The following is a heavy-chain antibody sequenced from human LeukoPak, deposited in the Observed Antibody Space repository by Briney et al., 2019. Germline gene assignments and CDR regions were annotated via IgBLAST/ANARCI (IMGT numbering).Heavy chain of an antibody. CDR3: AREGGGSTVLYYYYGMDV. J-gene: IGHJ6*02. Sequence: GRSLRLSCAASGFTVSSNYMSWVRQAPGKGLEWVSVIYSGGSTYYADSVKGRFTISRDNSKNTLYLQMNSLRAEDTAVYYCAREGGGSTVLYYYYGMDVWGQGTTVTVSS. V-gene: IGHV3-66*01. CDR2: IYSGGST. CDR1: GFTVSSNY. D-gene: IGHD2-15*01.